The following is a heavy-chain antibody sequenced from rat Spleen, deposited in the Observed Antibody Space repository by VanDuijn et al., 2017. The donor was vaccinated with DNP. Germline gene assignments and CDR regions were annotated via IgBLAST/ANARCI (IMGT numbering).Heavy chain of an antibody. CDR3: ARWGNHNWYFDL. V-gene: IGHV1-43*01. CDR2: IHRGSGGT. J-gene: IGHJ1*01. CDR1: GYRFTIDY. Sequence: QVQLQQSGAEMAKPGSSVKISCKASGYRFTIDYIGWIKQTTGQGLEYIGYIHRGSGGTSYNEKFKGKATLTEDKSSSTAFMQLSSLTPDDSAVYYCARWGNHNWYFDLWGPGTMVTVSS. D-gene: IGHD3-4*01.